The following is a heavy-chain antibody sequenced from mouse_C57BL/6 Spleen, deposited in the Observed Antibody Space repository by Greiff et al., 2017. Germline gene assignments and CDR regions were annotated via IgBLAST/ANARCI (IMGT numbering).Heavy chain of an antibody. CDR1: GYTFTSYD. CDR3: ARGRPYSNGGYFDY. J-gene: IGHJ2*01. Sequence: VQLQPSGPELVKPGASVKLSCKASGYTFTSYDINWVKQRPGQGLEWIGRIYPRDGSTKYNEKFKGKATLTVDTSSSTAYMESHSLTSEGSAVYFCARGRPYSNGGYFDYWGQGTTLTVSS. CDR2: IYPRDGST. V-gene: IGHV1-85*01. D-gene: IGHD2-5*01.